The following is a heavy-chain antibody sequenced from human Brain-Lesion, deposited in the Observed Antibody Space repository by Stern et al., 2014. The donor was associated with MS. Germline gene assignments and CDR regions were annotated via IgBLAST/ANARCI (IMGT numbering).Heavy chain of an antibody. CDR2: IRSKVYGGAA. CDR1: GFRFGGYA. D-gene: IGHD4-17*01. V-gene: IGHV3-49*03. Sequence: VQLVESGGGLMEPGGSLRLSCTASGFRFGGYAINWMRQAPGKGLEWVGFIRSKVYGGAAEYAASVKGRFTISRDDSKSIAYLQVNGLKAEDTAVYYCTRDRLDYGYSYFDYWGQGTLVTVSS. J-gene: IGHJ4*02. CDR3: TRDRLDYGYSYFDY.